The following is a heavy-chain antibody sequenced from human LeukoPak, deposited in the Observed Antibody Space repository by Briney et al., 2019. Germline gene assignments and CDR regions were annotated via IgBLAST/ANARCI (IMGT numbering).Heavy chain of an antibody. CDR2: TYTSGST. J-gene: IGHJ3*02. CDR1: GGSISSYY. D-gene: IGHD3-3*01. Sequence: SETLSLTCTVSGGSISSYYWSWIRQPAGKGLEWIGRTYTSGSTNYSPSLKSRVTMSVDTSKNQFSLKLSSVTAADTAVYYCAREVLLYYDFWSGSYDAFDIWGQGTMVTVSS. V-gene: IGHV4-4*07. CDR3: AREVLLYYDFWSGSYDAFDI.